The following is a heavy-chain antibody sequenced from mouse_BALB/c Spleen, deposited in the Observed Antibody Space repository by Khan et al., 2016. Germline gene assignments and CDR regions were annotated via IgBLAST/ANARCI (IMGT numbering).Heavy chain of an antibody. Sequence: QVQLQQPGAELVKPGASVKLSCKASGYTFTSYWMHWVKQRPGQGLEWIGEINPSNGRTNYDEKFKTKATLTVDKSSSTADMQLSSLTSDDSAVYYCARGGPNWDYFDYWGQGTTLTVSS. D-gene: IGHD4-1*02. CDR2: INPSNGRT. CDR3: ARGGPNWDYFDY. CDR1: GYTFTSYW. V-gene: IGHV1S81*02. J-gene: IGHJ2*01.